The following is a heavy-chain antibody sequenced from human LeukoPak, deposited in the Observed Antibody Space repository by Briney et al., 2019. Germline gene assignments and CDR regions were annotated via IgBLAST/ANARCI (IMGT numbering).Heavy chain of an antibody. CDR2: ISGSGDST. D-gene: IGHD3-10*01. V-gene: IGHV3-23*01. CDR3: AKGAYGSGNYPPVTPDH. Sequence: PGGSLRLSCAASGFTFSSYAMSWVRQAPGKGLEWVSAISGSGDSTYYADSVKGRFTISRDNSKNTLYLQMNSLRAEDTAVYYCAKGAYGSGNYPPVTPDHWGQGTLVTVSS. CDR1: GFTFSSYA. J-gene: IGHJ4*02.